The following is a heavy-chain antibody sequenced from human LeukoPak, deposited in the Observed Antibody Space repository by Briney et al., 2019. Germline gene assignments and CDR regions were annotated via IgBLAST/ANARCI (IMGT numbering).Heavy chain of an antibody. CDR2: IKQDGREK. CDR1: GFTFSTYA. J-gene: IGHJ4*02. D-gene: IGHD3-22*01. Sequence: GGSLRLSCAASGFTFSTYAMSWVRQAPGKGLEWVANIKQDGREKYYVDSVEGRFTISRDNAKNSLYLQMNSLRAEDTAVYYCARDEAAYYYDSSGSYIDYWGQGTLVTVPS. CDR3: ARDEAAYYYDSSGSYIDY. V-gene: IGHV3-7*01.